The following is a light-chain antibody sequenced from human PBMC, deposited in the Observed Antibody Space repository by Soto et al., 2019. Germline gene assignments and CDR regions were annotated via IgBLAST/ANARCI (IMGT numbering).Light chain of an antibody. CDR1: QSVSSTY. J-gene: IGKJ1*01. V-gene: IGKV3-20*01. CDR2: GAF. CDR3: QQYDSIPPWT. Sequence: EIVLTQSPGTLSLSPGERATLSCRASQSVSSTYFAWYQQKPGQSPRLLIYGAFSRATGIPDRFSGSGSGTDFTLTISRLDPEDYAVYFCQQYDSIPPWTFGQGTRVEV.